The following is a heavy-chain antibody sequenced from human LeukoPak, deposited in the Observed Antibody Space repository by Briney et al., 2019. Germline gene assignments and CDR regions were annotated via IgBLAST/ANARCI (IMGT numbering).Heavy chain of an antibody. V-gene: IGHV1-18*01. D-gene: IGHD6-19*01. J-gene: IGHJ4*02. CDR2: ISAYNGST. CDR1: GYTVTSYG. CDR3: ARDLKAGPDPFDY. Sequence: ASVKVSCRASGYTVTSYGIIWVRRATGQGLEWMGWISAYNGSTNYAQKLQGRVTMTTDTSTSTAYMELRSLRSDDTAVYYCARDLKAGPDPFDYWGQGTLVTVSS.